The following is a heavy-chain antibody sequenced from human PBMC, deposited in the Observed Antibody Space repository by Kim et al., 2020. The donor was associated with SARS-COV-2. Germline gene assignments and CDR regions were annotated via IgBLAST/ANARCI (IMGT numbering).Heavy chain of an antibody. CDR1: GYIFIDYH. CDR2: INPDGGGT. CDR3: AGGDNGMDV. V-gene: IGHV1-2*02. D-gene: IGHD3-16*01. Sequence: ASVKVSCKASGYIFIDYHLHWVRQAPGQGLEWMGWINPDGGGTKYPQKFQGRVTLTRDTSISTAYMELSRLRSDDTAVYYCAGGDNGMDVWGQGTAVTVSS. J-gene: IGHJ6*02.